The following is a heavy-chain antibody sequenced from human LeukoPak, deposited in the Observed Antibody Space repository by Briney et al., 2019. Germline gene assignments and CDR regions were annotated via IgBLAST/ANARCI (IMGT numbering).Heavy chain of an antibody. Sequence: SETLSLTCTVSGGSISSGSYYWSWIRQPAGKGLEWIGRIYTSGSTNYNPSLKSRVTISVDTSKNQFSLKLSSVTAADTAVYYYARDIGLRTGTTFGWFDPWGQGTLVTVSS. CDR3: ARDIGLRTGTTFGWFDP. V-gene: IGHV4-61*02. CDR1: GGSISSGSYY. CDR2: IYTSGST. J-gene: IGHJ5*02. D-gene: IGHD1-1*01.